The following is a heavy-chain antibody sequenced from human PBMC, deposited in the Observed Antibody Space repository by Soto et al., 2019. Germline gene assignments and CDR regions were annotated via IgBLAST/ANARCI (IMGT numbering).Heavy chain of an antibody. V-gene: IGHV3-23*01. D-gene: IGHD6-6*01. CDR2: ISGSGGST. CDR1: GFTFSSYA. J-gene: IGHJ4*02. CDR3: ANTPQSRSSSLVVDY. Sequence: GSLRLSCAASGFTFSSYAMSWVRQAPGKGLEWVSAISGSGGSTYYADSVKGRFTISRDNSKNTLYLQMNSLRAEDTAVYYCANTPQSRSSSLVVDYWGQGTLVTVSS.